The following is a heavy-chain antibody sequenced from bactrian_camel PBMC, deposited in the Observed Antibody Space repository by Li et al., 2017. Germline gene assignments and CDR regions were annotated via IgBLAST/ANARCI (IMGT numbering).Heavy chain of an antibody. J-gene: IGHJ4*01. CDR1: GFTFSSYS. Sequence: VQLVESGGGLVQPGGSLTLSCAASGFTFSSYSMGRVRQAPGKGLEWVSSIDKSGAGAFYADSVKGRFTISRDNVKNTHDLQLNSLKTEDTAMYYCATDIGGRRRGQGTQVTVS. CDR2: IDKSGAGA. CDR3: ATDIGGRR. D-gene: IGHD1*01. V-gene: IGHV3S31*01.